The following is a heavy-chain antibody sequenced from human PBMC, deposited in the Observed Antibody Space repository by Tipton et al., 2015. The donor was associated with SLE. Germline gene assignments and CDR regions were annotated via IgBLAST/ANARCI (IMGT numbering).Heavy chain of an antibody. CDR2: IYSGGST. Sequence: SLRLSCAASGFTVSTNYMTWVRQAPGKGLEWVSLIYSGGSTSYADSVKGRFTISRDNSKNTLYLQMNSLRAEDTAVYYCARSSWHDFGCVYSSDRSFDPGGRGSLLTFPS. D-gene: IGHD3-3*01. CDR1: GFTVSTNY. J-gene: IGHJ2*01. CDR3: ARSSWHDFGCVYSSDRSFDP. V-gene: IGHV3-53*05.